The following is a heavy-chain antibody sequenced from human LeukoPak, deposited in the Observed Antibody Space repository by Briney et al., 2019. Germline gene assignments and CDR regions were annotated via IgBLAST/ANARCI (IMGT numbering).Heavy chain of an antibody. J-gene: IGHJ4*02. V-gene: IGHV3-33*01. Sequence: PGRSPRLSCAASGFTFSNYGLHWVRQAPGKGLEWLAVMWFDGSHKYYADSVKGRFTISRDNSKSMLYLQMNSLRAEDTAVYYCARDITGDPPPYYFDYWGQGSLVTVSS. D-gene: IGHD7-27*01. CDR2: MWFDGSHK. CDR1: GFTFSNYG. CDR3: ARDITGDPPPYYFDY.